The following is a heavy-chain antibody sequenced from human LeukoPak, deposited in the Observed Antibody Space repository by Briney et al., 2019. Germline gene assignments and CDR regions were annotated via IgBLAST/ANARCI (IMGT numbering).Heavy chain of an antibody. Sequence: SVKVSCKASGGTFSSYAISWVRQAPGQGLEWKGGIIPIFGTANYAQKFQGRVTITADESTSTAYMELSSLRSEDTAVYYCAREGYSSGWPEPRNYYYYGMDVWGQGTTVTVSS. J-gene: IGHJ6*02. CDR1: GGTFSSYA. CDR2: IIPIFGTA. CDR3: AREGYSSGWPEPRNYYYYGMDV. D-gene: IGHD6-19*01. V-gene: IGHV1-69*13.